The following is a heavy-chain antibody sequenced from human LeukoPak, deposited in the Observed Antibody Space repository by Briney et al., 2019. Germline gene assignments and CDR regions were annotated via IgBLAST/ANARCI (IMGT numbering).Heavy chain of an antibody. D-gene: IGHD4-23*01. Sequence: SEALSLTCTVSGVSISSYFWSWIRQPAGKGLEWIGRIYSSGSTNYNPSLKSRVTMSIDTSKNQFSLRLSPVTAADTAVYYCTRDRGDYGGPDYWGQGTLVTVSS. V-gene: IGHV4-4*07. CDR2: IYSSGST. CDR3: TRDRGDYGGPDY. J-gene: IGHJ4*02. CDR1: GVSISSYF.